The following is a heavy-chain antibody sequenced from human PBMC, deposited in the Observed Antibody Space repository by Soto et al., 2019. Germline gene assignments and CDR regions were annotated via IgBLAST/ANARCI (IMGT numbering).Heavy chain of an antibody. D-gene: IGHD6-19*01. CDR1: GYPFTSYY. V-gene: IGHV1-46*01. J-gene: IGHJ5*02. CDR3: AREAAVSGTAFDH. CDR2: INVSDGST. Sequence: QVQLAQSGAEVKKPGASVKVSCKASGYPFTSYYLHWVRQAPGQVPEWMGRINVSDGSTRYAQNFQSRVTMSRDTSTTSVYIELSPLISADTAVYYCAREAAVSGTAFDHWVQGTLVTVSS.